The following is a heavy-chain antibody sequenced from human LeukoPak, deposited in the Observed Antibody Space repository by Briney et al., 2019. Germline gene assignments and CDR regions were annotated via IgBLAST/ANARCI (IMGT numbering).Heavy chain of an antibody. CDR1: GGSFSGYY. CDR3: ASIGYCSGGSCYGVDY. V-gene: IGHV4-34*01. J-gene: IGHJ4*02. D-gene: IGHD2-15*01. Sequence: SETLSLTCAVYGGSFSGYYWSWIRQPPGKGLEWIGKINHSGSTNYNPSLKSRVTISVDTSKNQFSLKLSSVTAADTAVYYSASIGYCSGGSCYGVDYWGQGTLVTVSS. CDR2: INHSGST.